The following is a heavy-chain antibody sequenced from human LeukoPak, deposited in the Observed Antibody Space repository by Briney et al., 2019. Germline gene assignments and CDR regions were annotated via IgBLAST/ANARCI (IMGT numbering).Heavy chain of an antibody. CDR3: ARLAYYYDSSGYYLFDY. Sequence: SETLSLTCTVSGGSISSSSYYWGWIRQPPGKGLEWIGSIYYSGSTYYNPSLKGRVTISVDTSKNQFSLKLSSVTAADTAVYYCARLAYYYDSSGYYLFDYWGQGTLVTVSS. CDR1: GGSISSSSYY. J-gene: IGHJ4*02. V-gene: IGHV4-39*01. CDR2: IYYSGST. D-gene: IGHD3-22*01.